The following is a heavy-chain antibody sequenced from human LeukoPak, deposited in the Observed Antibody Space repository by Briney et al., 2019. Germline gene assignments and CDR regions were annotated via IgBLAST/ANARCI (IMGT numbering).Heavy chain of an antibody. D-gene: IGHD2-2*01. CDR2: MNPNSGNT. Sequence: ASVKVSCKASGYTFTSYDINWVRQATGHGLEWMGWMNPNSGNTGYAQKFQGRVTITRNTSISTAYMELSSLRSEDTAVYYCARGRDIVVVPAAMGGLGYWGQGTLVTVSS. J-gene: IGHJ4*02. CDR3: ARGRDIVVVPAAMGGLGY. V-gene: IGHV1-8*03. CDR1: GYTFTSYD.